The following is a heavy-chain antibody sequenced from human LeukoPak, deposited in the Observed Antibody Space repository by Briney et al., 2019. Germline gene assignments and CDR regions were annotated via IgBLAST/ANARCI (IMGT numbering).Heavy chain of an antibody. CDR3: ATYQRGPSYYFDN. CDR2: ISGSGGST. V-gene: IGHV3-23*01. CDR1: GFTFSSYA. Sequence: GGSLRLSCAASGFTFSSYAMSWVRQAPGKGLEWVSAISGSGGSTHYADSVKGRFTISRDNSKNTLYLQMSSLRADDTAVYYCATYQRGPSYYFDNWGQGTLVTVSS. J-gene: IGHJ4*02. D-gene: IGHD3-10*01.